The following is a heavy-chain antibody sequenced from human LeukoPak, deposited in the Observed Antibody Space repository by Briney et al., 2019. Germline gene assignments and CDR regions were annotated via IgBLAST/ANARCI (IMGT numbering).Heavy chain of an antibody. Sequence: GGSLRLSCAASGFTFSSYEMNWVRQAPGKGLEWVSYISSSGSTIYYADSVKGRFTISRDNAKNSLYLQMNILRAEDTAVYYCVGEGSYRDIANWFDPWGQGTLVTVSS. D-gene: IGHD3-10*01. CDR2: ISSSGSTI. CDR3: VGEGSYRDIANWFDP. V-gene: IGHV3-48*03. J-gene: IGHJ5*02. CDR1: GFTFSSYE.